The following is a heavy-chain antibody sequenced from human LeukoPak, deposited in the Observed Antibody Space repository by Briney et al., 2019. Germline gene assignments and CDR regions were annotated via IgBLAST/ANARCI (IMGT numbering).Heavy chain of an antibody. Sequence: SETLSLTCSVSGGSFGSFYWSWIRQPPGKGLEWIGSIYHSGSTYYNPSLKSRVTISVDTSKNQFSLKLSSVTAADTAVYYCARHSDVWFGELLANFDYWGQGTLVTVSS. V-gene: IGHV4-59*08. CDR2: IYHSGST. CDR3: ARHSDVWFGELLANFDY. J-gene: IGHJ4*02. D-gene: IGHD3-10*01. CDR1: GGSFGSFY.